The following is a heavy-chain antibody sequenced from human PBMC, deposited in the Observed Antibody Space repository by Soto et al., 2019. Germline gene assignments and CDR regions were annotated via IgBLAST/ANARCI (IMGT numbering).Heavy chain of an antibody. CDR1: GVSIAGCDW. CDR3: ERSSCSARCLDS. CDR2: TSPTGTT. D-gene: IGHD6-19*01. V-gene: IGHV4-4*02. Sequence: QVQLRESGPGLVGPSGTLSLNCTISGVSIAGCDWWTWVRQAPGKGLEWVGETSPTGTTDYNPSLKSRDTISLDPAKNQFSLRVTSVTAADTAVYYCERSSCSARCLDSRGQGKLVTVSS. J-gene: IGHJ4*02.